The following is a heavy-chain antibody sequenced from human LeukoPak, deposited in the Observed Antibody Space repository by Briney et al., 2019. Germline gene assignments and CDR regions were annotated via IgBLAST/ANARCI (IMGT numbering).Heavy chain of an antibody. CDR3: ASEYKYDSSGANAFDI. D-gene: IGHD3-22*01. CDR1: GYTFTGHY. CDR2: IHPNTGGT. J-gene: IGHJ3*02. Sequence: GESLKISCKASGYTFTGHYIHWVRQAPGQGLEWMGWIHPNTGGTKYAQKFQGRVTMTRDTSSSTAYMELSSLRSADTAVYYCASEYKYDSSGANAFDIWGQGTMVTVYS. V-gene: IGHV1-2*02.